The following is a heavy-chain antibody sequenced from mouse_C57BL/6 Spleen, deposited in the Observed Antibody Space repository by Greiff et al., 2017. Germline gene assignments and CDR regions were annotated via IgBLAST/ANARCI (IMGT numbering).Heavy chain of an antibody. D-gene: IGHD2-12*01. CDR2: ISSGSSTI. J-gene: IGHJ3*01. V-gene: IGHV5-17*01. CDR3: AREGSYPFAY. Sequence: DVMLVESGGGLVKPGGSLKLSCAASGFTFSDYGMHWVRQAPEKGLEWVAYISSGSSTIYYADTVKGRFTISRDNAKNTLFLQMTSLRSEDTAMYYCAREGSYPFAYWGQGTLVTVSA. CDR1: GFTFSDYG.